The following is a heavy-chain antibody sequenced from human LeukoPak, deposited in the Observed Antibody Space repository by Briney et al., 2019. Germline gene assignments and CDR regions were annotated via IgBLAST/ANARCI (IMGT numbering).Heavy chain of an antibody. Sequence: PGGSLRLSCAASGFTFSSYEMNWVRQAPGKGLEWVSAISGSGGSTYYADSVKGRFTISRDNSKNTLYLQMNSLRAEDTAVYYCAKDGRGGSYHTAEYFQHWGQGTLVTVSS. D-gene: IGHD1-26*01. CDR1: GFTFSSYE. CDR2: ISGSGGST. CDR3: AKDGRGGSYHTAEYFQH. V-gene: IGHV3-23*01. J-gene: IGHJ1*01.